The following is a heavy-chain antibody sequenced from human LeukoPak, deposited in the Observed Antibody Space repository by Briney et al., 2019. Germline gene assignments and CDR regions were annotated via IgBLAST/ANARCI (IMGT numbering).Heavy chain of an antibody. J-gene: IGHJ4*02. V-gene: IGHV2-5*01. D-gene: IGHD6-13*01. CDR1: GFSLSTSGVG. CDR2: IYWNDDK. CDR3: AHVNKYSSSWAFDY. Sequence: SGPTLVKPTQTLTLTCTFSGFSLSTSGVGVGWIRQPPGKALEWLALIYWNDDKRYSPSLKSRLTITKDTSKNQVVLTMTNMDPVDTATYYCAHVNKYSSSWAFDYWGQGTLVTVSS.